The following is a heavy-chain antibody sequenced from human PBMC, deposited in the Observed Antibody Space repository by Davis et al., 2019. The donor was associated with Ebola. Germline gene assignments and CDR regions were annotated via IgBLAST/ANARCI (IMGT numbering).Heavy chain of an antibody. D-gene: IGHD1-1*01. J-gene: IGHJ6*02. CDR2: MNPNSGDT. V-gene: IGHV1-8*01. CDR3: AREGTGDGFIYYYGMNV. CDR1: GYTFSNYA. Sequence: AASVKVSCKASGYTFSNYAINWVRQATGQGLEWMGWMNPNSGDTGYAQKFQGRVTMTRNTSICTAYMELSSLRSEDTAVYYCAREGTGDGFIYYYGMNVWGQGTTVTVSS.